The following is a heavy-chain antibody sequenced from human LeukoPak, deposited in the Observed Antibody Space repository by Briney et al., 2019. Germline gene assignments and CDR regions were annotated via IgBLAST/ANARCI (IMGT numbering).Heavy chain of an antibody. CDR1: GFTFSSYA. Sequence: GGSLRLSCAASGFTFSSYAMHWVRQAPGKGLEWVAVISYDGSNKYYADSVKGRFTISRDNSKNTLYLQMNSLRAEDTAVYYCAKGCSSGWLRILDYYFDYWGQGTLVTVSS. CDR3: AKGCSSGWLRILDYYFDY. J-gene: IGHJ4*02. D-gene: IGHD6-19*01. CDR2: ISYDGSNK. V-gene: IGHV3-30*04.